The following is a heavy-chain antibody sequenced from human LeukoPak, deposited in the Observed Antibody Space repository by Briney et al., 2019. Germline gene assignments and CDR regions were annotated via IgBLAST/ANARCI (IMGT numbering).Heavy chain of an antibody. CDR1: GFTFSSYS. Sequence: GESLKISCAASGFTFSSYSMNWVRQAPGKGLEWVSYISSSSSTIYYADSVKGRFTISRDNAKNSLYLQMNSLRAEDTAVYYCARGGFGELFSSDYWGQGTLVTVSS. CDR3: ARGGFGELFSSDY. CDR2: ISSSSSTI. D-gene: IGHD3-10*01. J-gene: IGHJ4*02. V-gene: IGHV3-48*01.